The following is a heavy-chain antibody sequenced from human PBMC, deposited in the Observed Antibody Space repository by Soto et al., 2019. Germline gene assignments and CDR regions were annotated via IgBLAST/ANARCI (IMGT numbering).Heavy chain of an antibody. D-gene: IGHD3-3*01. CDR3: ARRGRGVVRIYDY. Sequence: VAEGSITGRDCCYSIKHQPPGKGLEWIGYICYSGTTYYNPSLKSRVTISVDTSKNQFSLRLSSVTAADTAVYYCARRGRGVVRIYDYWGHGTLVTVSS. CDR2: ICYSGTT. CDR1: EGSITGRDCC. J-gene: IGHJ4*01. V-gene: IGHV4-30-4*08.